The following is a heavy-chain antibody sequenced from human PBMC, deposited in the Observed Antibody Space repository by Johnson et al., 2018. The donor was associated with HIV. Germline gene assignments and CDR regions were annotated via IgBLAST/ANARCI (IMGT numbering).Heavy chain of an antibody. Sequence: VQLVESGGGVVRPGGSLRLSCAASGFTFDDYGMSWVRQAPGKGLEWVSGINWNGGSKGYGASVKGRFTISRDNAKNSLSMQMNSLRAEDTALYYCARATFYYDLSGYLTRPRAFDMWGQGTMVTVSS. CDR2: INWNGGSK. D-gene: IGHD3-22*01. CDR3: ARATFYYDLSGYLTRPRAFDM. V-gene: IGHV3-20*04. J-gene: IGHJ3*02. CDR1: GFTFDDYG.